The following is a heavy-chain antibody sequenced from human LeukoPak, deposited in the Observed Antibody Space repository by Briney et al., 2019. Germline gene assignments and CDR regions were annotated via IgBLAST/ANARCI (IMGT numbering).Heavy chain of an antibody. D-gene: IGHD3-3*01. CDR3: ARGLSSIFGVVILPNGMDV. CDR2: IIPTLGIA. J-gene: IGHJ6*02. CDR1: GGTFSSYA. V-gene: IGHV1-69*04. Sequence: ASVKVSCKASGGTFSSYAISWVRQAPGQGLEWMGRIIPTLGIANYAQKFQGRVTITADKSTSTAYLELSSLKSEDTAVYYCARGLSSIFGVVILPNGMDVWGQGTTVTVSS.